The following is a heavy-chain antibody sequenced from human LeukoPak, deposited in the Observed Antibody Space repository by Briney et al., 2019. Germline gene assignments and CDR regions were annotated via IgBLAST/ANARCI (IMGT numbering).Heavy chain of an antibody. D-gene: IGHD3-16*02. J-gene: IGHJ4*02. Sequence: GGSLRLSCAASGFTFNNYAMHWVRQAPGKGLEWVSTISGSGDSTYYADSVKGRFTISRDNSKNTVDLQLNSLRAEDSAVYYCAKQSFRMVNYFDYWGQGTLVTVSS. CDR3: AKQSFRMVNYFDY. V-gene: IGHV3-23*01. CDR1: GFTFNNYA. CDR2: ISGSGDST.